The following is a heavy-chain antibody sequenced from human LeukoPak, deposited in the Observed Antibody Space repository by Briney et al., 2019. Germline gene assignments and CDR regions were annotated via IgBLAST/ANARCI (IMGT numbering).Heavy chain of an antibody. J-gene: IGHJ6*02. Sequence: GGSLRLSCAASGFTFSSYSMNWVRQAPGKGLEWVSSISSSSSYIYYADSVKGRFTTSRDNAKNSLYLQMNSLRAEDTAVYYCASSYGSGSYYNYYYYGMDVWGQGTTVTVSS. CDR3: ASSYGSGSYYNYYYYGMDV. CDR2: ISSSSSYI. V-gene: IGHV3-21*01. D-gene: IGHD3-10*01. CDR1: GFTFSSYS.